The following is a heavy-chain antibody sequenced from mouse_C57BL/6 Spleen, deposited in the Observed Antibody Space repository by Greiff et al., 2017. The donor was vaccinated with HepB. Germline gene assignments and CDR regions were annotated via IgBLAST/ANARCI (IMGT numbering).Heavy chain of an antibody. Sequence: EVKLVESGGGLVKPGGSLKLSCAASGFTFSDYGMHWVRQAPEKGLEWVAYISSGSSTIYYADTVKGRFTISRDKAKNTLFLQMTSLRSEDTAMYYCARPDYGNPWFAYWGQGTLVTVSA. D-gene: IGHD2-1*01. CDR1: GFTFSDYG. CDR2: ISSGSSTI. J-gene: IGHJ3*01. CDR3: ARPDYGNPWFAY. V-gene: IGHV5-17*01.